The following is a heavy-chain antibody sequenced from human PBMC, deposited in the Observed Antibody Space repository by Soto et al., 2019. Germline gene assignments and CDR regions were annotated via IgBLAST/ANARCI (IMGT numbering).Heavy chain of an antibody. CDR1: GCTFTNND. D-gene: IGHD6-6*01. CDR3: AREVVETSSLWLDS. V-gene: IGHV1-8*01. CDR2: MNTNTNTT. J-gene: IGHJ5*01. Sequence: GXSVKVCCKCSGCTFTNNDIHWVRQAPGQGLEWIGWMNTNTNTTDSAEVFEGRVSLTLDTSISTAYMQLNSLKIDDTAVYYCAREVVETSSLWLDSWGQGTLVTVSS.